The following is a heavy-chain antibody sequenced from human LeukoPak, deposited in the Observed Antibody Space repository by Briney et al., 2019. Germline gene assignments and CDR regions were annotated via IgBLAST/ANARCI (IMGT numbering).Heavy chain of an antibody. CDR2: ISGSGGNT. CDR1: GFTFSTYV. CDR3: AKYEDSGSYWGDYYYYMDV. Sequence: GGSLRLSCAASGFTFSTYVMSWVRQAPGKGLEWVSGISGSGGNTYYADSVKGRFTISRDNSKSTLYIQMNSLRAEDTAVYYCAKYEDSGSYWGDYYYYMDVWGKGTTVTISS. V-gene: IGHV3-23*01. J-gene: IGHJ6*03. D-gene: IGHD1-26*01.